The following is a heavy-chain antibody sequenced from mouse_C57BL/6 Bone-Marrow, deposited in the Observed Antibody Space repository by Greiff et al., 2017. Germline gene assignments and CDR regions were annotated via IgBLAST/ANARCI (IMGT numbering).Heavy chain of an antibody. J-gene: IGHJ2*01. CDR1: GFSLTSYG. V-gene: IGHV2-6-1*01. CDR3: ARHALYEYGYFEY. Sequence: QVQLQQSGPGLVAPSQSLSITCTVSGFSLTSYGVHWVRQPPGKGLEWLVVIWSDGSTTYNSALKSRLSISKDNSKSQVFLKMNSLQTDDTAMYYCARHALYEYGYFEYWGQGTTLTVSS. D-gene: IGHD2-4*01. CDR2: IWSDGST.